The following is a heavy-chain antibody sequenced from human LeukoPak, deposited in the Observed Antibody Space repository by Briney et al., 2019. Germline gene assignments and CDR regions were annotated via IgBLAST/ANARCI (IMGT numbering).Heavy chain of an antibody. CDR1: GFTFSTYA. Sequence: GSLRLSCAASGFTFSTYAMSWVRQPPGRRLEWIGEINHSGSTNYNPSLKSRVTISVDTSKNQFSLKLSSVTAADTAVYYWARGRARTRFDYWGQGTLVTVSS. CDR2: INHSGST. V-gene: IGHV4-34*01. CDR3: ARGRARTRFDY. J-gene: IGHJ4*02.